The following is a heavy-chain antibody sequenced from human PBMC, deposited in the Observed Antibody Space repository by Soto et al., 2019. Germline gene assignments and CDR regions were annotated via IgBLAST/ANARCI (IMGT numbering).Heavy chain of an antibody. CDR2: VHYSGST. J-gene: IGHJ4*02. D-gene: IGHD6-19*01. V-gene: IGHV4-59*08. CDR3: ARHVIAVAPFGW. Sequence: QVHLQEAGPGLVKPPETLFVTCSVSGGSIGSYYWSWIRQSPGKGLEWIGFVHYSGSTNYNPSLRTRDTITVDTSKNQLSLRLKSVTAADTAVYCCARHVIAVAPFGWWGQGAPVTVAS. CDR1: GGSIGSYY.